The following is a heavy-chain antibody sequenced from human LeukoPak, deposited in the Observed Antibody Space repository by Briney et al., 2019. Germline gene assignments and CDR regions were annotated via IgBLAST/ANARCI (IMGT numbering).Heavy chain of an antibody. J-gene: IGHJ4*02. CDR2: IDYDSSHI. CDR1: GFTSSTSA. V-gene: IGHV3-21*01. Sequence: PGGSLRLSCAASGFTSSTSAMNWVRQVPGKGLEWVSSIDYDSSHIYYAASVRGQFTISRDNARDSVYLQMDSLRVEDTAVYYCTRDPLRYLRVGHYDYWGQGTLVAVSS. D-gene: IGHD3-9*01. CDR3: TRDPLRYLRVGHYDY.